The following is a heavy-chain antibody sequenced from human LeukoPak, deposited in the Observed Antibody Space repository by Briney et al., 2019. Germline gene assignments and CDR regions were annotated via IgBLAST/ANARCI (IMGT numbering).Heavy chain of an antibody. CDR1: GGSFSGYY. Sequence: SETLSLTCAVYGGSFSGYYWGWIRQPPGKGLEWIGSIYYSGSTYYNPSLKSRATISVDTSKNQFSLKLSSVTAADTAVYYCARQFSSWRSYYMDVWGKGTTVTISS. J-gene: IGHJ6*03. CDR2: IYYSGST. CDR3: ARQFSSWRSYYMDV. D-gene: IGHD6-13*01. V-gene: IGHV4-39*01.